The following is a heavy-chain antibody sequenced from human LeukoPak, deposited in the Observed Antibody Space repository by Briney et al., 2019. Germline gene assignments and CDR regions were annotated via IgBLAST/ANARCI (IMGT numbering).Heavy chain of an antibody. Sequence: PSQTLSLTRTVSGGSISSGGHYWSWIRQHPGKGPEWIGCIYYSGSTYYNPSLKSRVTISVDTSKNQFSLKLSSVTAADTAVYYCARAPTVVVPAAKGDWFDPWGQGTLVTVSS. CDR2: IYYSGST. CDR1: GGSISSGGHY. D-gene: IGHD2-2*01. CDR3: ARAPTVVVPAAKGDWFDP. V-gene: IGHV4-31*03. J-gene: IGHJ5*02.